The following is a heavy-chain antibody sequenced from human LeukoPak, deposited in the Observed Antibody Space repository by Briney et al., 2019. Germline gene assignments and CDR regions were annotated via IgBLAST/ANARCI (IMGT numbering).Heavy chain of an antibody. D-gene: IGHD6-25*01. CDR2: IYTSGST. CDR3: ARDRGPVQIEYSSGRFDP. V-gene: IGHV4-61*02. J-gene: IGHJ5*02. CDR1: GGSISSGSYY. Sequence: SETLSLTCTVSGGSISSGSYYWSWIRQPAGKGLEWIGRIYTSGSTNYNPSLKSRVTISVDRSKNQFSLKLSSVTAADTAVYYCARDRGPVQIEYSSGRFDPWGQGTLVTVSS.